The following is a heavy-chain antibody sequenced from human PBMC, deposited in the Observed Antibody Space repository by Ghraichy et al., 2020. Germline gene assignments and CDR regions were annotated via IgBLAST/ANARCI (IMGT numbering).Heavy chain of an antibody. Sequence: SETLSLTCTVSGGSISSGDYYWSWIRQHPGKGLEWIGYIYYSGSTYYNPSLKSRVTISVDTSKNQFSLKLSSVSAADTAVYYCARSERGYSEMDVWGKGTTVTVSS. V-gene: IGHV4-31*03. CDR3: ARSERGYSEMDV. D-gene: IGHD2-15*01. J-gene: IGHJ6*04. CDR2: IYYSGST. CDR1: GGSISSGDYY.